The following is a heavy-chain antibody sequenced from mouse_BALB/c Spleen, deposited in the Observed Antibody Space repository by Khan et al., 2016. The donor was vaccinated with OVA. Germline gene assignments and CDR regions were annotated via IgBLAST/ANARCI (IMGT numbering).Heavy chain of an antibody. V-gene: IGHV2-3*01. J-gene: IGHJ1*03. CDR1: GFSLTSYG. Sequence: VQLKESGPGLVAPSQSLSITCTVSGFSLTSYGVSWVRQPPGKGLEWLGVIWGDGNTHYHSALRSRLSIRQDNSKSQVFFKLTRLQADDTATYYCAKPNNYGYCYFDVWGTGTTVTVSS. CDR3: AKPNNYGYCYFDV. D-gene: IGHD1-1*01. CDR2: IWGDGNT.